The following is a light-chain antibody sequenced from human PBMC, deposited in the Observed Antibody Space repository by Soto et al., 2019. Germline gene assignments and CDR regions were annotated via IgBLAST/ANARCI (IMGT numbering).Light chain of an antibody. Sequence: QSVLTQPPSVSATPGQRVTISCSGSTSNIGNNYVSWYQQLPGTAPKLVIYDNNRRPSGIPDRFSGSKSGTSATLGITGLRTGDEADYYCATWDDRLTGYVFGSGTKLTVL. J-gene: IGLJ1*01. CDR1: TSNIGNNY. CDR3: ATWDDRLTGYV. CDR2: DNN. V-gene: IGLV1-51*01.